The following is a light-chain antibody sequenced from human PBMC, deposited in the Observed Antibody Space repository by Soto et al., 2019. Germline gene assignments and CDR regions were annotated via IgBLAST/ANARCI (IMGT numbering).Light chain of an antibody. Sequence: DIHMTQSPSTLSGSVGDRVTITCRASQTISSWWAWYQQKPGKAPKLLIYKASTLKSGVPSRFSGSGSGTDFTLTISSLQPEDFATYYCQQSYSTPPRWTFGQGTKVDI. CDR2: KAS. V-gene: IGKV1-5*03. J-gene: IGKJ1*01. CDR3: QQSYSTPPRWT. CDR1: QTISSW.